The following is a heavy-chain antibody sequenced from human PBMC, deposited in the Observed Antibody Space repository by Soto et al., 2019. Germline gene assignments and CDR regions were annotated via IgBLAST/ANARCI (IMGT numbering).Heavy chain of an antibody. CDR2: IYYSGYN. Sequence: SETLSVTYTVADGSIKSYYWSWIRQSPGKGLEWIGSIYYSGYNNYNPSLQSRVTISVDTSKNQFSLKLSSVTAADTAVYYCARHNPLCGGDCYSFDYWGQGTLVTAPQ. J-gene: IGHJ4*02. CDR3: ARHNPLCGGDCYSFDY. V-gene: IGHV4-59*08. D-gene: IGHD2-21*02. CDR1: DGSIKSYY.